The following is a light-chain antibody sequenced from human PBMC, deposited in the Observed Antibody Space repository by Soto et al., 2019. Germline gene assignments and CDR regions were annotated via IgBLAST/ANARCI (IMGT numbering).Light chain of an antibody. CDR1: QTISSW. Sequence: DIPMTQSPSTLSGSVGDRVTITCRASQTISSWLAWYQQKPGKAPKLLIYAASNLQSGVPSRFSGSGSGTDFTLTISRLEAEDFAVYYCQQYDNSQRTFGQGTKVDIK. V-gene: IGKV1-5*01. CDR3: QQYDNSQRT. J-gene: IGKJ1*01. CDR2: AAS.